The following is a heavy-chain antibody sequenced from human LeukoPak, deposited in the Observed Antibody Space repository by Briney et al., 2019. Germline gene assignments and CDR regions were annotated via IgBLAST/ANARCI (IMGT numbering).Heavy chain of an antibody. D-gene: IGHD2-2*01. J-gene: IGHJ4*02. CDR3: AKVPAALYYFDY. Sequence: GGSLRLSCAASGFTFSSYAMSWVRRAPGKGLEWVSAISGSGGSTYYADSVKGRFTISRGNSKNTLYLQMNSLRAEDTAVYYCAKVPAALYYFDYWGQGTLVTVSS. CDR2: ISGSGGST. CDR1: GFTFSSYA. V-gene: IGHV3-23*01.